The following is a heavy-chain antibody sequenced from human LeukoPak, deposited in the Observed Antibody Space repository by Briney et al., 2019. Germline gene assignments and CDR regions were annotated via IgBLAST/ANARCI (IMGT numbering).Heavy chain of an antibody. J-gene: IGHJ4*02. CDR3: VRDLSWRFDY. Sequence: SPTLSLTFAISGDSVSSNSAAWNWLRQSPSRGLEWLGSTYYRSKWRKDYAVCVKSRITISPDTSKNQFSLQLNSVTPEDTSVYYCVRDLSWRFDYWGQGTLVTVSS. CDR2: TYYRSKWRK. D-gene: IGHD2/OR15-2a*01. CDR1: GDSVSSNSAA. V-gene: IGHV6-1*01.